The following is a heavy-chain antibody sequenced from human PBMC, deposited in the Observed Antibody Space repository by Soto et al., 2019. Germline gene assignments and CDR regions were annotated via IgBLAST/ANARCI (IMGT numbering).Heavy chain of an antibody. Sequence: PGGSLRLSCADSGFTISSYAMHWVRQAPGKGLEWVAVISYDGSNKYYADSVKGRFTISRDNSKNTLYLQMNSLRAEDTAVYYCARDGRAVRGVISNWFDPWGQGTLVTVS. CDR2: ISYDGSNK. D-gene: IGHD3-10*01. CDR3: ARDGRAVRGVISNWFDP. J-gene: IGHJ5*02. V-gene: IGHV3-30-3*01. CDR1: GFTISSYA.